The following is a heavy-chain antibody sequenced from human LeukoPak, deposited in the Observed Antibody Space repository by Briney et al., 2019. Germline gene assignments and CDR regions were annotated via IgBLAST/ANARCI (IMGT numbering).Heavy chain of an antibody. CDR1: GGSISSYY. Sequence: SETLSLTCTVSGGSISSYYWSWIRQPPGKGLEWIWRIYTSGSTNYNPSLKSRVTMSVDTSKNQFSLKLSSVTAADTAVYYCARDLGLSVGYYYYGMDVWGQGTTVTVSS. CDR2: IYTSGST. J-gene: IGHJ6*02. V-gene: IGHV4-4*07. CDR3: ARDLGLSVGYYYYGMDV. D-gene: IGHD1-26*01.